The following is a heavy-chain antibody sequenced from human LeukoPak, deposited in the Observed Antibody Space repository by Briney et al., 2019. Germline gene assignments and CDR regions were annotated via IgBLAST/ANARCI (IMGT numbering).Heavy chain of an antibody. Sequence: PSETLSLTCTVSGGSISSYYWSWIRQPPGEGLEWIGYIYYSGSTNYNPSLKSRVTVSVDTSKNQFSLNLSSVTAADTAVYYCAAGSYYIYYFDSWGQGTLVTVSS. CDR3: AAGSYYIYYFDS. V-gene: IGHV4-59*01. CDR1: GGSISSYY. D-gene: IGHD3-10*01. J-gene: IGHJ4*02. CDR2: IYYSGST.